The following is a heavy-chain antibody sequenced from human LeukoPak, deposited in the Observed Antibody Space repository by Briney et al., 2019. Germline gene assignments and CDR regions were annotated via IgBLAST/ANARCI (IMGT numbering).Heavy chain of an antibody. CDR2: ISSSSSYI. Sequence: GGSLRLSCAASGFTFSSYSMNWVRQAPGKGLEWVSSISSSSSYIYYADSVKGRFAISRDNAKNSLYLQMNSLRAEDTAVYYCARVDTATFDNWGQGTLVTVSS. V-gene: IGHV3-21*01. D-gene: IGHD5-18*01. CDR3: ARVDTATFDN. J-gene: IGHJ4*02. CDR1: GFTFSSYS.